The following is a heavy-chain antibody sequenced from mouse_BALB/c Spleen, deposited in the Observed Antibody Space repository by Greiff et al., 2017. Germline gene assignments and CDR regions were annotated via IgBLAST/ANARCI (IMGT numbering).Heavy chain of an antibody. CDR2: IDPENGNT. CDR1: GFNIKDYY. V-gene: IGHV14-1*02. CDR3: ARGGAPYYFDY. J-gene: IGHJ2*01. Sequence: VQLQQSGAELVRPGALVKLSCKASGFNIKDYYMHWVKQRPVQGLEWIGWIDPENGNTIYDPKFQGKASITADTSSNTAYLQLSSLTSEDTAVYYCARGGAPYYFDYWGQGTTLTVSS.